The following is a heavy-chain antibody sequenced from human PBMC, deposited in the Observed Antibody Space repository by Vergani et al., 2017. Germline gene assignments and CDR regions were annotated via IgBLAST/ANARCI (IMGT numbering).Heavy chain of an antibody. V-gene: IGHV1-18*01. CDR2: ISAYNGNT. CDR1: GYTFTSYG. D-gene: IGHD3-10*01. Sequence: QVQLVQSGAEVKKPGASVKVSCKASGYTFTSYGISWVRQAPGQGLEWMGWISAYNGNTNYAQKLQGRVTMTTDTSTSAAYMELRSLRSDDTAVYYCARDRXFGELLSYYYGMDVWGQGTTVTVSS. J-gene: IGHJ6*02. CDR3: ARDRXFGELLSYYYGMDV.